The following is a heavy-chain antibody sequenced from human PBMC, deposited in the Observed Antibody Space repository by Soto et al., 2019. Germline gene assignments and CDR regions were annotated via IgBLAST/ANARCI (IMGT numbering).Heavy chain of an antibody. Sequence: VHLLESGGGLVKAGGSMRLSCAASGLAFSDHYMTWIRQAPGKGLEWISFISGSGDTIHYADSVRGRFTISRDNGKNSLYLQMSNLRAEDTAVYYCFDIFFWDQGTMVTVSS. J-gene: IGHJ3*01. CDR1: GLAFSDHY. V-gene: IGHV3-11*01. D-gene: IGHD3-9*01. CDR3: FDIFF. CDR2: ISGSGDTI.